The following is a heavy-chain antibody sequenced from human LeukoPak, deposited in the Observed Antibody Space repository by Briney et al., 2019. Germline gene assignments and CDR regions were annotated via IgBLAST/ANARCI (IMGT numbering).Heavy chain of an antibody. CDR2: INHSGST. CDR3: ARGLRRYDFWSGYPRYYFDY. D-gene: IGHD3-3*01. Sequence: SSETLSLTCSVSGGSVSSRSYYWSWIRQPPGKGLEWIGEINHSGSTNYNPSLKSRVTISVDTSKNQFSLKLSSVTAADTAVYYCARGLRRYDFWSGYPRYYFDYWGQGTLVTVSS. CDR1: GGSVSSRSYY. V-gene: IGHV4-39*07. J-gene: IGHJ4*02.